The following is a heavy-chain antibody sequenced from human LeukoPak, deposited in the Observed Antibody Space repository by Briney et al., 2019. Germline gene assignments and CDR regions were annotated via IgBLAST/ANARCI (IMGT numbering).Heavy chain of an antibody. CDR1: GFTFSSYS. V-gene: IGHV3-48*01. J-gene: IGHJ3*02. CDR2: ISSSSSTI. D-gene: IGHD6-13*01. CDR3: ARDRNIGYSEWDDAFDI. Sequence: TGGSLRLSRAASGFTFSSYSTNWVRQAPGKGLEWVSYISSSSSTIYYADSVKGRFAISRDNAKNSLYLQMNSLRAEDTAVYYCARDRNIGYSEWDDAFDIWGQGTLVTVSS.